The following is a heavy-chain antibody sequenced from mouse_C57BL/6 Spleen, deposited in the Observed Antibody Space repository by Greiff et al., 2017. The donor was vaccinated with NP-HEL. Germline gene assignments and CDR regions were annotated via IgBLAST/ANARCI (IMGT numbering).Heavy chain of an antibody. J-gene: IGHJ2*01. CDR2: ISSGSSTI. Sequence: EVHLVESGGGLVKPGGSLKLSCAASGFTFSDYGMHWVRQAPEKGLEWVAYISSGSSTIYYADTVKGRFTISRDNAQNTLFLQMTSLRSEDTAMYYCASPNWDYFDYWGQGTTLTVSS. V-gene: IGHV5-17*01. CDR3: ASPNWDYFDY. CDR1: GFTFSDYG. D-gene: IGHD4-1*01.